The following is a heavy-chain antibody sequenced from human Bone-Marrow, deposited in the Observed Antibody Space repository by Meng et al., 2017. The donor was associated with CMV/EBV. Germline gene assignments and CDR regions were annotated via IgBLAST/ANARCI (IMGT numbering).Heavy chain of an antibody. CDR2: ISTYNGKA. CDR1: GYTFTNYA. V-gene: IGHV1-18*01. J-gene: IGHJ4*02. D-gene: IGHD3-3*01. CDR3: ARKPWSGYYGDVDY. Sequence: ASVKVSCKASGYTFTNYAITWVRQAPGQGLEWMGWISTYNGKANYAQKFQDRVTMTTDTSTSIAYMEVRSLRSDDTAVYYCARKPWSGYYGDVDYWGQGTLVTVSS.